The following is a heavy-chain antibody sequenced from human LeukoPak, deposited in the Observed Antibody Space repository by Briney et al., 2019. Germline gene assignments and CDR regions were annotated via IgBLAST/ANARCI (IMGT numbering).Heavy chain of an antibody. CDR2: IGTAGEI. D-gene: IGHD6-13*01. V-gene: IGHV3-13*01. J-gene: IGHJ2*01. CDR1: GFTFRSYD. CDR3: ARAAYSSTWYSRYFDL. Sequence: GGSLRLSCVASGFTFRSYDMHWVRQATGKGLEWVSGIGTAGEIYYPGSVKGRFTISRENAKNSLYLQMNSLRAGDTAVYYCARAAYSSTWYSRYFDLWGRGTLVTVSS.